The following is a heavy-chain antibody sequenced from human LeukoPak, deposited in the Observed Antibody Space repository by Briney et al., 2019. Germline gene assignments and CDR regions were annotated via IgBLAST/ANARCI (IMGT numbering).Heavy chain of an antibody. D-gene: IGHD3-10*01. CDR1: GYTFTSYG. Sequence: ATVXVSCKAXGYTFTSYGISWVRQAPGQGLEWMGCISAYNRNTNYAQKLQRRLTMTPDTSTSTAYMELRSLRSDDTAVYYCATELAEDWFDPWGQGTLVTVSS. CDR2: ISAYNRNT. CDR3: ATELAEDWFDP. V-gene: IGHV1-18*04. J-gene: IGHJ5*02.